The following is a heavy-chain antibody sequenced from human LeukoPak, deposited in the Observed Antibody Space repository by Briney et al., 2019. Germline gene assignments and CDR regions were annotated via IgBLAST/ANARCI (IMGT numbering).Heavy chain of an antibody. CDR2: ISAYNGNT. D-gene: IGHD3-22*01. J-gene: IGHJ6*02. V-gene: IGHV1-18*01. CDR3: ARESYYYDSSGSYGMGV. CDR1: GYTFTSYG. Sequence: GASVKVSCKASGYTFTSYGISWVRQAPGQGLEWMGWISAYNGNTNYAQKLQGRVTMTTDTSTSTAYMELRSLRSDDTAVYYCARESYYYDSSGSYGMGVWGQGTTVTVSS.